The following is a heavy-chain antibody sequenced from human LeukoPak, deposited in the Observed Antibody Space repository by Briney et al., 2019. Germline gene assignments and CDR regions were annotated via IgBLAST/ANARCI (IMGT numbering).Heavy chain of an antibody. D-gene: IGHD1-7*01. CDR2: ISGSGGST. CDR1: GFTFSSNW. J-gene: IGHJ4*02. CDR3: ADGTTAFDY. V-gene: IGHV3-23*01. Sequence: PGGSLRLSCAASGFTFSSNWMSWVRQAPGKGLEWVSAISGSGGSTYYADSVKGRFTISRDNSKNTLYLQMNSLRAEDTAVYYCADGTTAFDYWGQGTLVTVSS.